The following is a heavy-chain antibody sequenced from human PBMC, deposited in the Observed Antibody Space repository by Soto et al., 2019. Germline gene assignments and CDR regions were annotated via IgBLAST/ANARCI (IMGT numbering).Heavy chain of an antibody. CDR2: ISYVGSNK. J-gene: IGHJ4*02. Sequence: GGSLRLSCAASGFTFSSYGMHWVRQAPGKGLEWVAVISYVGSNKYYADSVKGRFTISRDNSKNTLYLQMNSLRAEDTAVYYCAKADYLGFFGYWGQGTLVTVSS. D-gene: IGHD4-17*01. CDR1: GFTFSSYG. V-gene: IGHV3-30*18. CDR3: AKADYLGFFGY.